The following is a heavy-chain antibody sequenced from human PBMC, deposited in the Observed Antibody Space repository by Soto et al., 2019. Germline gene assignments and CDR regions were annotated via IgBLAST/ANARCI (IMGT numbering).Heavy chain of an antibody. CDR1: GFTFSAYG. D-gene: IGHD4-17*01. Sequence: QVQLVESGGGVVQPGRSLRLSCAASGFTFSAYGMHWVRQAPGKGLEWPAFIWSDGSNQDYADSVRGRLTISRDSSKNTLYLQMISLRAEDTAVYYCARDGGHYDIDYWGQGTLVTVSS. CDR3: ARDGGHYDIDY. V-gene: IGHV3-33*01. CDR2: IWSDGSNQ. J-gene: IGHJ4*02.